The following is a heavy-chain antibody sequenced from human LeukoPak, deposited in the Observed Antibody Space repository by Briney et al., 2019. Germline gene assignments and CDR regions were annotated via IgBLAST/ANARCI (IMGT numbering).Heavy chain of an antibody. CDR3: TTSNLGYCSGGSCYSGDY. CDR2: IKSKTGGGTT. Sequence: GGSLRLSCAASRFTFSNAWMSWVRQAPGKGLEWVGRIKSKTGGGTTDYAAPVKGRFTISRDDSKNTLYLQMNSLKTEDTAVYYCTTSNLGYCSGGSCYSGDYWGQGTLVTVSS. J-gene: IGHJ4*02. V-gene: IGHV3-15*01. CDR1: RFTFSNAW. D-gene: IGHD2-15*01.